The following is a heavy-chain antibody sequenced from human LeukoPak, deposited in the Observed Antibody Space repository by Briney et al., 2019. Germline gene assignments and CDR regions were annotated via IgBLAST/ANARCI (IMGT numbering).Heavy chain of an antibody. D-gene: IGHD2-15*01. J-gene: IGHJ3*02. V-gene: IGHV4-30-4*01. CDR1: GASIRSGDYY. CDR2: IYDSGST. Sequence: SQTLSLTCTVSGASIRSGDYYWSWIRQPPGKGLEWIGYIYDSGSTYYNPSLKSRITISVDTSENRFSLKLSSVTVTDTAVYYCARDCSGGSCYGAFDIWGQGTMVTVSS. CDR3: ARDCSGGSCYGAFDI.